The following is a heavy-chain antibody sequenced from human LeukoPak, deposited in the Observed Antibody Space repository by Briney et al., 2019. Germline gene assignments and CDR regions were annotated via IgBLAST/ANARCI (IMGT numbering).Heavy chain of an antibody. CDR3: ARHGCSSTSCYAPREVWFDP. J-gene: IGHJ5*02. CDR2: IYPGDSDT. V-gene: IGHV5-51*01. D-gene: IGHD2-2*01. Sequence: PGESLKISCKGSGYSFTSYWIGWVRQMPGKGLEWMGIIYPGDSDTRYSPSFQGQVTISADKSISTAYLQWSSLKASDTAMYYCARHGCSSTSCYAPREVWFDPWGQGTLVTVSP. CDR1: GYSFTSYW.